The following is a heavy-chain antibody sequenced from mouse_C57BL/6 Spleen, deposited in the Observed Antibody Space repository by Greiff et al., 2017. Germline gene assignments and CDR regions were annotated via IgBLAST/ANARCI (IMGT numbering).Heavy chain of an antibody. D-gene: IGHD2-5*01. Sequence: EVQLQQSGPELVKPGASVKISCKASGYSFTGYYMNWVKQSPEKSLEWIGEINPSTGGTTYNQKFKAKATLTVDKSSSTAYMQLKSLTSEDSAVYYCASGAYSTSFDYWGQGTTLTVSS. CDR3: ASGAYSTSFDY. J-gene: IGHJ2*01. CDR1: GYSFTGYY. V-gene: IGHV1-42*01. CDR2: INPSTGGT.